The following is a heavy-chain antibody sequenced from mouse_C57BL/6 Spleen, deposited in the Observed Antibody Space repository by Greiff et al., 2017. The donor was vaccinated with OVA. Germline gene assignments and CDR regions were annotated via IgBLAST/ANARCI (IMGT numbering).Heavy chain of an antibody. CDR3: ARGYYYVSYFIV. CDR2: ISSGGGNT. J-gene: IGHJ1*03. V-gene: IGHV5-9*04. Sequence: EVQRVESGGGLVKPGGSLKLSCAASGFTFSSYTMSWVRQTPGKRLEWVATISSGGGNTYYPDSVKGRFTITRDNAKNTLSLHMSSLRSEDTAMDYCARGYYYVSYFIVWGTGTTVTVSS. CDR1: GFTFSSYT. D-gene: IGHD1-1*01.